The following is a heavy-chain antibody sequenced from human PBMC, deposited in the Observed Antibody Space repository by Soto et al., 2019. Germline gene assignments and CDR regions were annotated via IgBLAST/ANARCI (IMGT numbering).Heavy chain of an antibody. CDR2: VSGRGGST. D-gene: IGHD4-17*01. J-gene: IGHJ6*01. Sequence: VQLLESGGGLVQPGGSLRLACTASGFTFNHYAMSWVRQAPGKGLEWVAAVSGRGGSTKYADSVKGRFIISRDNSNSTLYLQMDSLRGEDTAVYYCAKDSTVTTSLYFYYYGFEGWGQGTTVTVSS. CDR3: AKDSTVTTSLYFYYYGFEG. V-gene: IGHV3-23*01. CDR1: GFTFNHYA.